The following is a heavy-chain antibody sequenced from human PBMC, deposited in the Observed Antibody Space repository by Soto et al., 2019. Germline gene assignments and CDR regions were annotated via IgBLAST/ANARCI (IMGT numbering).Heavy chain of an antibody. CDR3: AKYSSGWYVGYFDY. D-gene: IGHD6-19*01. CDR1: GFTFSSYA. CDR2: ISGSGGST. Sequence: EVQLLESGGGLVQPGGSLRLSCAASGFTFSSYAMCWVRQAPGKGLEWVSVISGSGGSTYYADSVKGRFTISRDNSKNTLYLQMNSLRAEDTAVYYCAKYSSGWYVGYFDYWGQGTLVTVSS. J-gene: IGHJ4*02. V-gene: IGHV3-23*01.